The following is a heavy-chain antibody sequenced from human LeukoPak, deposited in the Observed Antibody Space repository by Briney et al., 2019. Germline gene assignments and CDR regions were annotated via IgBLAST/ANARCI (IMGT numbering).Heavy chain of an antibody. D-gene: IGHD2/OR15-2a*01. V-gene: IGHV3-21*01. J-gene: IGHJ4*02. Sequence: GGSLRLSCAASGFTFSSYSMNWVRQAPGKGLEWVSSISSSSSYKYYADSVKGRFTISRDNAKNTLYLQMNSLRDEDTAVYYCARDWFHAIDYWGQGTLVTVSS. CDR3: ARDWFHAIDY. CDR2: ISSSSSYK. CDR1: GFTFSSYS.